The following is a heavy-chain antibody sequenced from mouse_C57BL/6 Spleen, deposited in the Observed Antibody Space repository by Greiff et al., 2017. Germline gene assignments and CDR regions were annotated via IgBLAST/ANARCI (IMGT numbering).Heavy chain of an antibody. V-gene: IGHV3-6*01. D-gene: IGHD2-1*01. CDR1: GYTITSGYY. Sequence: EVKLQESGPGLVKPSQSLSLTCSVTGYTITSGYYWNWIRQFPGNKLEWMGYISYDGSNNYNPSLKNRISITRDTSKNQFVLKLNSVTTEDTATYYCAKIYSYAMDYWGQGTSVTVSS. J-gene: IGHJ4*01. CDR2: ISYDGSN. CDR3: AKIYSYAMDY.